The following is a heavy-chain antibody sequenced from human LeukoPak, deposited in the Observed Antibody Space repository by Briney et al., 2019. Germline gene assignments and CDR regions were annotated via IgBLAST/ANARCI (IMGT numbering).Heavy chain of an antibody. CDR2: IYHSGST. J-gene: IGHJ6*02. CDR1: GGSISSSNW. D-gene: IGHD2-2*01. Sequence: SETLSLTCAVSGGSISSSNWWSWVRPPPGRGPEWIGEIYHSGSTNYNPSLKSRVTISVDKSKNQFSLKLSSVTAADTAVYYCARDPGIVPAAILYYYYGMDVWGQGTTVTVSS. V-gene: IGHV4-4*02. CDR3: ARDPGIVPAAILYYYYGMDV.